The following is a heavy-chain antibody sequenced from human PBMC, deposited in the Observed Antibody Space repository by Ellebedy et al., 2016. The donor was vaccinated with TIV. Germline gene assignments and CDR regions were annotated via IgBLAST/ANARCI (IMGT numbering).Heavy chain of an antibody. J-gene: IGHJ4*02. D-gene: IGHD3-16*01. CDR3: ARHGLGGLEPPDK. V-gene: IGHV5-51*01. Sequence: PGGSLRLSCKGSGYNFTKYWIDWVRQMPGKGLEWMGIVFPGDSDSRYRPAFQGLVTISADKSFNTAYLQYNRLKASDTAIYYCARHGLGGLEPPDKWGQGTLVTVSS. CDR1: GYNFTKYW. CDR2: VFPGDSDS.